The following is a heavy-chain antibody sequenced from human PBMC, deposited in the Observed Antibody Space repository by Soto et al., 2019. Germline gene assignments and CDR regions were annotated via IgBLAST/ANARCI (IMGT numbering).Heavy chain of an antibody. CDR1: GLTFANAW. CDR3: ARVRQIYYYYDMDV. V-gene: IGHV3-15*01. CDR2: IKSKNDGGTT. J-gene: IGHJ6*02. Sequence: EVQLVESGGGLVKPGGSLRLSCAASGLTFANAWMSWVRQAPGKGLEWVGRIKSKNDGGTTDYAAPVKGRFTISRDDSKNTLYLQMNSLRDEDTAVYYCARVRQIYYYYDMDVWGQGTTVTVSS.